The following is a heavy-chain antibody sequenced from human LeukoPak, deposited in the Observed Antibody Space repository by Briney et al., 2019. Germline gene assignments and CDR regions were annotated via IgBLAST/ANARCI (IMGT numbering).Heavy chain of an antibody. J-gene: IGHJ4*02. CDR3: ARGSTMVSDY. D-gene: IGHD3-10*01. CDR2: IWYDGSNK. V-gene: IGHV3-33*01. CDR1: GFTFSNYG. Sequence: GGSLRLSCAASGFTFSNYGMHWVRQAPGKGLEWVAVIWYDGSNKYYADSVKGRFTISRDNAKKSLYLQMNSLRAEDTALYYCARGSTMVSDYWGQGTLVTVSS.